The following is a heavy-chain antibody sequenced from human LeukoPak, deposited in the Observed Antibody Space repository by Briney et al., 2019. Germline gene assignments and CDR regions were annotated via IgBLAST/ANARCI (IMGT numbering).Heavy chain of an antibody. CDR1: GFPFCRYS. J-gene: IGHJ4*02. CDR3: ASGPTAMIL. CDR2: RNSSSTYI. Sequence: SGGPLRLSCAACGFPFCRYSMIWVRQTTVKGVEWVSCRNSSSTYIFYEDSVKGRFTISRDNAKNSLDLQMSSLSADDMALYYCASGPTAMILWGQGTLVTVSS. V-gene: IGHV3-21*01. D-gene: IGHD5-12*01.